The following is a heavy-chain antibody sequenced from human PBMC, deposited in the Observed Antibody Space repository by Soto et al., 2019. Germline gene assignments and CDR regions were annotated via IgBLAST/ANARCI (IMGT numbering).Heavy chain of an antibody. Sequence: AGGSLRLSCAASGFTFSSYGMHWVRQAPGKGLEWVAFIPYDGSNKYYADSVKGRFTISRDNSKNTLYLQMNSLRAEDTAVYYCAKDSGSRAGNFDYWGQGTLVTVSS. V-gene: IGHV3-30*02. CDR2: IPYDGSNK. J-gene: IGHJ4*02. D-gene: IGHD3-10*01. CDR1: GFTFSSYG. CDR3: AKDSGSRAGNFDY.